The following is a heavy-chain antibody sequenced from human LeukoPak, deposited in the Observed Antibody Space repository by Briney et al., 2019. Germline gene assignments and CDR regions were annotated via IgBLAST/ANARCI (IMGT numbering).Heavy chain of an antibody. D-gene: IGHD3-22*01. Sequence: GASVKVSCKASGDTFIGYYMHWVRQAPGQGLEWMGRINPNSGGTNYAQKLQGRVTMTRDTSISTAYMELSRLRSDDTAVYYCARAYYDSSGYYYLDYWGQGTLVTVSS. V-gene: IGHV1-2*06. CDR2: INPNSGGT. CDR3: ARAYYDSSGYYYLDY. CDR1: GDTFIGYY. J-gene: IGHJ4*02.